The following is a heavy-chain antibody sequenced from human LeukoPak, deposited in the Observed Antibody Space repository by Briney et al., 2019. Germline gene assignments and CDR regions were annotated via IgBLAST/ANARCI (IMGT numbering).Heavy chain of an antibody. V-gene: IGHV3-23*01. D-gene: IGHD2-15*01. J-gene: IGHJ5*02. Sequence: PGGSLRLSCAASGFTFSSYSMNWVRQAPGKGLEWVSAISGSGGSTYYADSVKGRFTISRDNSKNTLYLQMNSLRAEDTAVYYCAKEHRPVAATTWFDPWGQGTLVTVSS. CDR1: GFTFSSYS. CDR2: ISGSGGST. CDR3: AKEHRPVAATTWFDP.